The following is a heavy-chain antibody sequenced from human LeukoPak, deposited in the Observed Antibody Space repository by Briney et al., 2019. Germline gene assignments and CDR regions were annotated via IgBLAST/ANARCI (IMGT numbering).Heavy chain of an antibody. CDR1: GGSISSGSYY. D-gene: IGHD3-9*01. J-gene: IGHJ4*02. CDR3: ARQSAHYGILTGFDY. V-gene: IGHV4-61*02. Sequence: SQTLSLTCTVSGGSISSGSYYWSWIRQPAGKGLEWIGRIYTSGSTNYNPSLKSRVTISVDTSKNQFSLKLSSVTAADTAVYYCARQSAHYGILTGFDYWGQGTLVTVSS. CDR2: IYTSGST.